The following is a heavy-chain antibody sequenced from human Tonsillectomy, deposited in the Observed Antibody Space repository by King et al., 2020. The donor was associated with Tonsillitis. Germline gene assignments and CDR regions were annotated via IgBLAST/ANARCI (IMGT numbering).Heavy chain of an antibody. V-gene: IGHV1-69*12. D-gene: IGHD2-8*02. Sequence: QLVQSGAEVKIPGSSVKVSCKASGGTFSSYAISWVRQVPGQGLEWMGGIIPLFATTFYTQRFQGRVTITADESASTVYMELSSLRSEDTAVYYCARDRPGMVLQPTAHAHWFIDLWGRGTLVTVSS. CDR2: IIPLFATT. CDR1: GGTFSSYA. CDR3: ARDRPGMVLQPTAHAHWFIDL. J-gene: IGHJ2*01.